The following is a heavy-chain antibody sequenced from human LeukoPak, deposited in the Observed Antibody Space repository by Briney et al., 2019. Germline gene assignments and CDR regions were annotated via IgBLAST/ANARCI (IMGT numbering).Heavy chain of an antibody. D-gene: IGHD6-13*01. J-gene: IGHJ5*02. CDR1: GGSISSSNCY. Sequence: SETLSLTCTVSGGSISSSNCYWGWIRQPPGKGLEWIGSIYNSGSTYYNPSLKSRVTILVDTSKNQFSLKLSSVTAADTAVYYCARQKAAAGYWFDPWGQGTLVTVSS. CDR3: ARQKAAAGYWFDP. CDR2: IYNSGST. V-gene: IGHV4-39*01.